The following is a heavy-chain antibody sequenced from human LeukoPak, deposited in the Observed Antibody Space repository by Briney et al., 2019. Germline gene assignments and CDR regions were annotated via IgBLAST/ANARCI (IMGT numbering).Heavy chain of an antibody. CDR1: GFTVSDNY. J-gene: IGHJ6*02. V-gene: IGHV3-66*01. CDR3: ARDGGYGTYSSNNYKYSGMDV. Sequence: GGSLRLSCAASGFTVSDNYISWVRQAPGKGLECGSFVFSGDSTYYADSVKGRVTISRDNSKNIVYLQINSLRPEDTAVYYCARDGGYGTYSSNNYKYSGMDVWAQGTTVTVSS. D-gene: IGHD3-10*01. CDR2: VFSGDST.